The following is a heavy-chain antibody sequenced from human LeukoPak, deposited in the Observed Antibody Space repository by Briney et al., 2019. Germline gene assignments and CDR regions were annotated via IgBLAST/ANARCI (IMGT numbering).Heavy chain of an antibody. CDR3: ARDLPSCSSTSCYTEADYYYGMDV. D-gene: IGHD2-2*02. Sequence: ASVQVSCKASGYTFTGYYMLWVRQAPGQGLEWMGWINPNSGGTNYAQKFQGRVTMTRDTSISTAYMELSRVRSDDTAVYYCARDLPSCSSTSCYTEADYYYGMDVWGQGTTVTVSS. J-gene: IGHJ6*02. CDR1: GYTFTGYY. V-gene: IGHV1-2*02. CDR2: INPNSGGT.